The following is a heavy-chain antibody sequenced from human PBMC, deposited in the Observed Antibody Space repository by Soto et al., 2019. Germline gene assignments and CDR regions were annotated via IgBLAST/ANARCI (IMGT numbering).Heavy chain of an antibody. CDR1: GGSISRGGYY. J-gene: IGHJ6*02. Sequence: LCGGSISRGGYYWSWIRQHPGKGLEWIGYIYYSGSTYYNPSLKSRVTISVDTSKNQFSLKLSSVTAADTAVYYCARIPFGELLQAYYYGMDVWGQGTTVTVSS. CDR3: ARIPFGELLQAYYYGMDV. CDR2: IYYSGST. V-gene: IGHV4-31*02. D-gene: IGHD3-10*01.